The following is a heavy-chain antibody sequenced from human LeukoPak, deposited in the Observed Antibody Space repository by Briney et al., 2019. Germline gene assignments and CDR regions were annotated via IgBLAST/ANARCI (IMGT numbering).Heavy chain of an antibody. V-gene: IGHV3-53*01. CDR1: GLTVSSNY. Sequence: GSLPLSCAASGLTVSSNYMSWVRQAQGKGLEWVSVITSGGRTYYADSVKGHYAIARDNYKNTLDLQMNSLRGEDTAVFYDTKVVVSTSWWDYYYYMDGWGKGATVTVCS. J-gene: IGHJ6*03. D-gene: IGHD2-2*01. CDR2: ITSGGRT. CDR3: TKVVVSTSWWDYYYYMDG.